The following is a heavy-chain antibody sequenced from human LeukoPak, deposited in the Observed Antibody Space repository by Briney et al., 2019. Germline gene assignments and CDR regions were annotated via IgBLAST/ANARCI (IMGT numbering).Heavy chain of an antibody. Sequence: SVKVSCKASGGTFSSYAISWVRQAPGQGLEWMGGIIPIFGTANYAQKFQGRVTITADESTSTAYMELSSLRSEDTAVYYCASKLEGYQLLRYYYYYMDVWGKGTTVTVSS. CDR1: GGTFSSYA. J-gene: IGHJ6*03. CDR2: IIPIFGTA. D-gene: IGHD2-2*01. V-gene: IGHV1-69*13. CDR3: ASKLEGYQLLRYYYYYMDV.